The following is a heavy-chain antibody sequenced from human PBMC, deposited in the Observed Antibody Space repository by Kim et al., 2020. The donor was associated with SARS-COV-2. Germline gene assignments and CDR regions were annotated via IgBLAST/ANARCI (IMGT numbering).Heavy chain of an antibody. V-gene: IGHV3-30*03. D-gene: IGHD3-3*01. J-gene: IGHJ4*02. CDR2: ISDDGSHQ. CDR1: GFTFSTHG. Sequence: GGSLRLSCAASGFTFSTHGMHWVRQAPGKGLEWVALISDDGSHQYYADSVKGRFTISRDNSKNTLYLQMSSLRTEDTALYYCVSWAGVSSNYYGPFDYWGQGSLVTVSS. CDR3: VSWAGVSSNYYGPFDY.